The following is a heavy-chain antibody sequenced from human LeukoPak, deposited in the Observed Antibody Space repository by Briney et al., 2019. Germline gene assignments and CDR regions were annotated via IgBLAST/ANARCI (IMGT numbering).Heavy chain of an antibody. V-gene: IGHV4-59*01. CDR2: IYYSGST. Sequence: PSETLSLTCTVSGGSISSYYWSWIRQPPGKGLEWIGYIYYSGSTNCNPSLKSRVTISVDTSKNQFSLKLSSVTAAGTAVYYCARQDSLDAFDIWGQGTMVTVSS. CDR3: ARQDSLDAFDI. J-gene: IGHJ3*02. D-gene: IGHD5-18*01. CDR1: GGSISSYY.